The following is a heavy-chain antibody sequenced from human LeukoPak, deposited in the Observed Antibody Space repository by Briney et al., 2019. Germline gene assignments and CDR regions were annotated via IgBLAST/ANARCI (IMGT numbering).Heavy chain of an antibody. J-gene: IGHJ4*02. Sequence: GGSLRLSCAASGFTFSSYTMNWVRQAPGKGLEWVSSISSSTYINYADSVKGRFTISRDNAKNSLYLQMNSLRAEDTAVYYCARDRSPGNFDYWGQGTLVTVSS. V-gene: IGHV3-21*01. CDR2: ISSSTYI. D-gene: IGHD3-10*01. CDR3: ARDRSPGNFDY. CDR1: GFTFSSYT.